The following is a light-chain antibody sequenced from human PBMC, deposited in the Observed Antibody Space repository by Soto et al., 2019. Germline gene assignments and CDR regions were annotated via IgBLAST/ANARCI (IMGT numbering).Light chain of an antibody. Sequence: SYELTQPLSVSVALGPTARITCGGNNIGSKNVHWYQQKPGQAPVLVIYRDTNRPSGIPERFSGSNSGNTATLTISRAQGGDEADYYCQLWDRSTGVFGGGTKLTVL. CDR3: QLWDRSTGV. CDR1: NIGSKN. V-gene: IGLV3-9*01. CDR2: RDT. J-gene: IGLJ2*01.